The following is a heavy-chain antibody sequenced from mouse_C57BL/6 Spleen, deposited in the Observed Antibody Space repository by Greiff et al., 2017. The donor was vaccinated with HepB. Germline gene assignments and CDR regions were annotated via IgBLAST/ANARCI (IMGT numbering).Heavy chain of an antibody. CDR2: IYPGDGDT. V-gene: IGHV1-80*01. Sequence: QVQLQQSGAELVKPGASVKISCKASGYAFSSYWMNWVKQRPGKGLEWIGQIYPGDGDTNYNGKFKGKATLTADKSSSTAYMQLSSLTSEDSAVYCCARSRHGYSPYYAMDYWGQGTSVTVSS. CDR1: GYAFSSYW. J-gene: IGHJ4*01. CDR3: ARSRHGYSPYYAMDY. D-gene: IGHD2-3*01.